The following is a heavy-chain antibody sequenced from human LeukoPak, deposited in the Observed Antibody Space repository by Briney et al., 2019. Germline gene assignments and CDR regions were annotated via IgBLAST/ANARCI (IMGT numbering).Heavy chain of an antibody. CDR3: ALSGYDFSYFDY. D-gene: IGHD5-12*01. J-gene: IGHJ4*02. CDR2: IVVGSGNT. CDR1: GFTFTSSA. Sequence: VASVTVSCKASGFTFTSSAVQWVRQARGQRLEWIGWIVVGSGNTNYAQKFQERVTITRDMSTSTAYMELSSLRSEDTAVYYCALSGYDFSYFDYWGQGTLVTVSS. V-gene: IGHV1-58*01.